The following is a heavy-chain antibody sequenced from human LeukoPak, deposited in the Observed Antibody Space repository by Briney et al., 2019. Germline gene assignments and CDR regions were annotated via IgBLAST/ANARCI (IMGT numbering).Heavy chain of an antibody. CDR3: AKDPERWLQLRLGFSD. CDR1: GFTFTSYG. J-gene: IGHJ4*02. CDR2: ISGSGGNT. Sequence: GGSLRLSCAASGFTFTSYGMSWVRQAPGNGLEWVSGISGSGGNTYYADSVKGRFTISRDNSKNTLYLQMNSLRAEDTAVYYCAKDPERWLQLRLGFSDWGQGTLVTVSS. D-gene: IGHD5-24*01. V-gene: IGHV3-23*01.